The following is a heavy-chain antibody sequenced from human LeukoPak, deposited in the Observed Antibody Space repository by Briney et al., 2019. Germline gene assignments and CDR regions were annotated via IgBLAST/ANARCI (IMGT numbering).Heavy chain of an antibody. Sequence: PSETLSLTCAVYGGSFSGYYWSWIRQPPGKGLEWIGEINHSGSTNYNPSLKSRVTISVDTSKNQFSLKLSSVTAADTAVYYCAREKRYFDWLLFENYYYYYMDVWGKGTTVTISS. CDR1: GGSFSGYY. CDR2: INHSGST. CDR3: AREKRYFDWLLFENYYYYYMDV. V-gene: IGHV4-34*01. J-gene: IGHJ6*03. D-gene: IGHD3-9*01.